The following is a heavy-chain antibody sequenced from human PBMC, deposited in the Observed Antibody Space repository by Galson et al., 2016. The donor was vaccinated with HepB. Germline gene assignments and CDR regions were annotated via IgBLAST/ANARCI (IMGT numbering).Heavy chain of an antibody. CDR2: VYRGKT. CDR1: DGSIRSSSFS. V-gene: IGHV4-39*01. D-gene: IGHD4-11*01. CDR3: ARAGLLTKASFDC. Sequence: SETLSLTCTVSDGSIRSSSFSWGWIRQPPGKGLEWIGTVYRGKTYYNPSLEGRVTITACMPTDLLSLKLTSLIAADTAVYYCARAGLLTKASFDCWGQGTLVAVSS. J-gene: IGHJ4*02.